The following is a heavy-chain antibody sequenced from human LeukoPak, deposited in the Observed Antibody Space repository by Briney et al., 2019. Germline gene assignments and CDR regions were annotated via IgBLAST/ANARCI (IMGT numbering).Heavy chain of an antibody. V-gene: IGHV3-21*01. J-gene: IGHJ4*02. CDR3: AKDRGIAAAYLDY. Sequence: AGGSLRLSCAASGFTFSTYSMNWVRQAPGKGLEWVSPITSPVGRIYYADSLKGRITISRDNSKNTLYLEMNSLRAEDTAVYYCAKDRGIAAAYLDYWGQGTLVTVSS. D-gene: IGHD6-13*01. CDR1: GFTFSTYS. CDR2: ITSPVGRI.